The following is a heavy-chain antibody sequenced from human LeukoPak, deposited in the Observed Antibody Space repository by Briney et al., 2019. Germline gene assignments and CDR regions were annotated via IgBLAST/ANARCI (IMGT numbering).Heavy chain of an antibody. CDR2: INHSGTT. J-gene: IGHJ5*02. CDR1: RGALGGSFSDYY. CDR3: ARSKFWFDP. V-gene: IGHV4-34*01. Sequence: SETLSLTCGVYRGALGGSFSDYYWSWIRQPPGKGLEWIGEINHSGTTTYNPSLKSRINISLDRTKNQISLRLNYVTTADTAIYFFARSKFWFDPWGQGTLVTVSS.